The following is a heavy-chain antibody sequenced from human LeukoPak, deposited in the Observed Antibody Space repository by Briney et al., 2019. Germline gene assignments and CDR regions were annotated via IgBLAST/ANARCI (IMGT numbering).Heavy chain of an antibody. CDR1: GFTFSSHA. D-gene: IGHD2-2*01. CDR3: ARESSCSSTSCYLPHYYYGMDV. J-gene: IGHJ6*04. Sequence: GGSLRLSCAASGFTFSSHAMSWVRQAPGKGLEWVAVIWYDGSNKYYADSVKGRFTISRDNSKNTLYLQMNSLRAEDTAVYYCARESSCSSTSCYLPHYYYGMDVWGKGTTVTVSS. CDR2: IWYDGSNK. V-gene: IGHV3-33*08.